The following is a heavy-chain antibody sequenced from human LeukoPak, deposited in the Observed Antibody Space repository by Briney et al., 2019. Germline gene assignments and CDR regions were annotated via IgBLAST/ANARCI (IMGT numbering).Heavy chain of an antibody. V-gene: IGHV3-30*02. J-gene: IGHJ4*02. CDR2: IRYDGSNK. Sequence: GGSLRLSCAASGFTFSSYGMHWVRQAPGKGLEWVAFIRYDGSNKYYADSVKGRFTFSRDNSKNTLYLQMNSLRAEDTAVYYCARDLNYYDSSGYGHWGQGTLVTVSS. CDR1: GFTFSSYG. D-gene: IGHD3-22*01. CDR3: ARDLNYYDSSGYGH.